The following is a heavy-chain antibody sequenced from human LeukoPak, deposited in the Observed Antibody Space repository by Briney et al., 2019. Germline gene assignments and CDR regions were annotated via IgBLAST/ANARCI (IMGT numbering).Heavy chain of an antibody. CDR2: VYYSGTT. Sequence: SETLSLTCSVSGGSTSISDYWWGCIRQPPGKGLEWIGSVYYSGTTHYNPSLKSRVTISIDTSKNQFSLKLTSLTAADTALYYCARQVGTGRWSFDYWGQGSLVTVSS. V-gene: IGHV4-39*01. J-gene: IGHJ4*02. CDR1: GGSTSISDYW. D-gene: IGHD4-23*01. CDR3: ARQVGTGRWSFDY.